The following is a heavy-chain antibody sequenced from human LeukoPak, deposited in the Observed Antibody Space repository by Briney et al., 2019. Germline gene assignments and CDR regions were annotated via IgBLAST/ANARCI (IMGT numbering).Heavy chain of an antibody. CDR3: ASANYSSGWPPDAFDI. V-gene: IGHV5-51*01. CDR1: GYSFNSYW. D-gene: IGHD6-19*01. CDR2: IYPGDSDT. J-gene: IGHJ3*02. Sequence: GESLKISCKGSGYSFNSYWIGWVRQMPGKGLEWMGIIYPGDSDTRYSPSFQGQVTISADKSISTAYLQWSSLKASDTAMYYCASANYSSGWPPDAFDIWGQGTMVTVSS.